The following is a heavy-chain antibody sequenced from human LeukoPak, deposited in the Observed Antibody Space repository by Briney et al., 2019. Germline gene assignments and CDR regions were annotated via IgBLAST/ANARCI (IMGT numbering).Heavy chain of an antibody. CDR1: GGSFSGYY. V-gene: IGHV4-34*01. CDR3: ARGLYSSSWLDY. CDR2: INHSGST. D-gene: IGHD6-13*01. Sequence: PSETLSLTCAVYGGSFSGYYWSWIRQPPGKGLEWIGEINHSGSTNYNPSLKSRVTISVDTSKNQFSLKLSSVTAADTAVYYCARGLYSSSWLDYWGQGTLATVSS. J-gene: IGHJ4*02.